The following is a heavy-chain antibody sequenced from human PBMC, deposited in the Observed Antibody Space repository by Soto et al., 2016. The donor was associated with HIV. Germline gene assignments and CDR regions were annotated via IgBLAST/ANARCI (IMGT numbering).Heavy chain of an antibody. CDR3: AKKGWMIAKDRNWYFDLV. J-gene: IGHJ2*01. CDR2: ISGSGSST. D-gene: IGHD3-22*01. CDR1: GFSFSNYA. V-gene: IGHV3-23*04. Sequence: EVQLVETGGGLIQPGGSLRLSCAASGFSFSNYAMSWVRQAPGKGLQWVSGISGSGSSTYYADSVKGRFTISRDNSKNTLYLQMKSLRAEDTAVYYCAKKGWMIAKDRNWYFDLVGAVATLV.